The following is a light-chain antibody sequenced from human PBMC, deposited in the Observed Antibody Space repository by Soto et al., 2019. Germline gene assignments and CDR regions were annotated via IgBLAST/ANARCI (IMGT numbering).Light chain of an antibody. V-gene: IGLV2-14*03. CDR3: CSYTTSNTRQIV. J-gene: IGLJ1*01. CDR2: DVS. CDR1: SSDVGGYNY. Sequence: QSALTQPASVSGSPGQLITISCTGTSSDVGGYNYVSWYQHHPGKAPKLMIYDVSNRPSGVSNRFSGSKSGNTASLTISGLQPEDEADYYCCSYTTSNTRQIVFGTGTKVTVL.